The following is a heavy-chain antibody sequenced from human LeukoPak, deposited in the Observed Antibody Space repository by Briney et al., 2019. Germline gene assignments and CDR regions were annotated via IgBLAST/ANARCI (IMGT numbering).Heavy chain of an antibody. V-gene: IGHV3-48*03. CDR3: ARVHSSGYYLTDC. J-gene: IGHJ4*02. Sequence: GGSLRLSCAASGFTLSTYEMNWVRQAPGKGLEWVSYISSSGSIIYYADSVKGRFTISRDNAKNSLYLQMNSLRAEDTAVYYCARVHSSGYYLTDCWGQGTLVTVSS. CDR2: ISSSGSII. D-gene: IGHD3-22*01. CDR1: GFTLSTYE.